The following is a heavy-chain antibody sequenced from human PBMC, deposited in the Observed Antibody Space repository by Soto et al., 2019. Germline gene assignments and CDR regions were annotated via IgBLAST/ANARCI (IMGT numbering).Heavy chain of an antibody. CDR1: GFTFSSYA. J-gene: IGHJ1*01. V-gene: IGHV3-30-3*01. CDR3: ARVVTMIVTD. Sequence: QVQLVESGGGVVQPGRSLRLSCAASGFTFSSYAMHWVRQAPGKGLEWVAVISYDGSNKYYADSVKGRFTISRDNSKNTLYLQMNSLRAEDTAVYYCARVVTMIVTDWGQGTLVTVSS. CDR2: ISYDGSNK. D-gene: IGHD3-22*01.